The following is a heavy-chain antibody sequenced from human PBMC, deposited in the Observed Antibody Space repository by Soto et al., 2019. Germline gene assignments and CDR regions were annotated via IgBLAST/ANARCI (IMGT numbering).Heavy chain of an antibody. CDR3: ARDLIEGDYDNGMDV. D-gene: IGHD4-17*01. V-gene: IGHV1-69*13. CDR1: GCTFSSYA. Sequence: STVKGCCTASGCTFSSYAISLVRHALGQGLEWMGGIIPIFGTENYAKKFKGRVKITAEESTSTAYMELSSLRSEDTAVYYCARDLIEGDYDNGMDVWGKGSTVTVT. J-gene: IGHJ6*04. CDR2: IIPIFGTE.